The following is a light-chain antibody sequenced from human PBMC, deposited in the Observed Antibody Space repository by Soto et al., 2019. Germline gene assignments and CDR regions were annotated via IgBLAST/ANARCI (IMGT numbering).Light chain of an antibody. Sequence: EVVLTQSPGTLSLSVGERATLSCRASQSVGSRSLAWYQQRPGQAPRLLIYGAFNRATGIPDRFSGSGYGTDFSLTISRLEPEDFAVYYCQQYGGSPLITFGQGTRLEIK. V-gene: IGKV3-20*01. CDR2: GAF. CDR1: QSVGSRS. CDR3: QQYGGSPLIT. J-gene: IGKJ5*01.